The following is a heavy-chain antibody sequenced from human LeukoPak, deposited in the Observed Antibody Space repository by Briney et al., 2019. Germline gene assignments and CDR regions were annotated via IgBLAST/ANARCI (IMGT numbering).Heavy chain of an antibody. Sequence: GGSLRLSCAASGFTFSSYGMHWVRQAPGKGLEWVAVISYDGSNKYYADSVKGRFTISRDNSKNTLYLQMNSLRAEDTAVYYCATLNWNDVPRYYFDYWGQGTLVTVSS. CDR3: ATLNWNDVPRYYFDY. V-gene: IGHV3-30*03. CDR1: GFTFSSYG. CDR2: ISYDGSNK. J-gene: IGHJ4*02. D-gene: IGHD1-20*01.